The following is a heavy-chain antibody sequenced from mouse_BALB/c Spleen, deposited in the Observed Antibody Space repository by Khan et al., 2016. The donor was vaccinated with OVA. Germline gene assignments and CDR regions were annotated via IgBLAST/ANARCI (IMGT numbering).Heavy chain of an antibody. V-gene: IGHV1S81*02. Sequence: QEYGAELVKPGASVRLSCKASGYTFTSYYLYWVKQRPGHGLEWIGDINPSNGGTNFNENFKTKATLTVDKSSSTAYMQLSSLTSEDSAVYYCTRSGYGAFAYWGQGTLVTVSA. CDR2: INPSNGGT. CDR3: TRSGYGAFAY. J-gene: IGHJ3*01. CDR1: GYTFTSYY. D-gene: IGHD1-1*02.